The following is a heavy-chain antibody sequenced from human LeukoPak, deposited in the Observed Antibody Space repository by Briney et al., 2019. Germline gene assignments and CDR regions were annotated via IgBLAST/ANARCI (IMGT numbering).Heavy chain of an antibody. CDR1: GYTFTSYD. CDR2: MNPNSGNT. CDR3: ARAPIHYYDNAFDI. V-gene: IGHV1-8*01. J-gene: IGHJ3*02. D-gene: IGHD3-22*01. Sequence: ASVKVSCKASGYTFTSYDINLVRQATGQGLEWMGWMNPNSGNTGYAQKSQGRVTMTRNTSISTAYMELSSLRSEDTAVYYCARAPIHYYDNAFDIWGQGTMVTVSS.